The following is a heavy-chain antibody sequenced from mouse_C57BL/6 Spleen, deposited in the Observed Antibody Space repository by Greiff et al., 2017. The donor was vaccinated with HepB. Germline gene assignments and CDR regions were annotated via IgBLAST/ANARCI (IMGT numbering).Heavy chain of an antibody. V-gene: IGHV1-53*01. CDR3: ARWSKYDWYFEV. CDR2: INPSKGGT. Sequence: QVQLQQPGTELVKPGASVKLSCKASGYTFTSYWMNWVKQRPGQGLEWIGNINPSKGGTNYNEKFKSKATMTVDKSSSTAYMQLSNLTSEDSAVYYCARWSKYDWYFEVWGTGTTVTVAS. D-gene: IGHD2-5*01. CDR1: GYTFTSYW. J-gene: IGHJ1*03.